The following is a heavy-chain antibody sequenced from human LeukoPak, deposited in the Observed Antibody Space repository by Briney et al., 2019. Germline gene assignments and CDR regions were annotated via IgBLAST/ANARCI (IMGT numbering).Heavy chain of an antibody. CDR3: ARRYGETAFDI. V-gene: IGHV4-30-2*03. Sequence: SQTLSLTCTVSGGSISSGGYYWSWIRQPPGKGLEWIGYIYHSGSTYYNPSLKSRVTISVDTSKNQFSLKLSSVTAADTAVYYCARRYGETAFDIWGQGTMVTVSS. CDR2: IYHSGST. J-gene: IGHJ3*02. D-gene: IGHD4-17*01. CDR1: GGSISSGGYY.